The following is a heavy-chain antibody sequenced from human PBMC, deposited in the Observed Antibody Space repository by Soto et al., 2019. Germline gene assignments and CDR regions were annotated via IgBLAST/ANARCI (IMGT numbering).Heavy chain of an antibody. D-gene: IGHD3-3*01. V-gene: IGHV4-34*01. CDR1: GGSFSGYY. CDR3: ARFITIFGVVIINSNWFDP. CDR2: INHSGIT. J-gene: IGHJ5*02. Sequence: SETLSLTCAVYGGSFSGYYWSWIRQPPGKGLEWIGEINHSGITNYNPSLKSRVTISVDTSKNQFSLKLSSVTVADTAVYYCARFITIFGVVIINSNWFDPWGQGTLVTVSS.